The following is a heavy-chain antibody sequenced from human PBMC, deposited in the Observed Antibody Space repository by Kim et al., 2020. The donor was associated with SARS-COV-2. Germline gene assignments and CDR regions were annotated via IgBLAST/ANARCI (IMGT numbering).Heavy chain of an antibody. Sequence: PSLKSRVTISVDTSKNQFSLKLSSVTAADTAVYYCARQTKGFGEYLPPDYWGQGTLVTVSS. V-gene: IGHV4-39*01. J-gene: IGHJ4*02. D-gene: IGHD3-10*01. CDR3: ARQTKGFGEYLPPDY.